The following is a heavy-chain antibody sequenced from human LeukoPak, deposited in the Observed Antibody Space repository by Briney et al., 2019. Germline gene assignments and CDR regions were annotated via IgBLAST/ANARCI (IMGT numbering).Heavy chain of an antibody. CDR2: ISWNSGSI. V-gene: IGHV3-9*01. CDR1: GFTFDDYA. J-gene: IGHJ4*02. CDR3: AKDIGADYYFDY. Sequence: GRSLRLSCAASGFTFDDYAMHWVRQAPGKGLEWVSGISWNSGSIGYADSVKGRFTISRDNAKNSLYLQMNSLRAEDTALYYCAKDIGADYYFDYWGQGTLVTVSS.